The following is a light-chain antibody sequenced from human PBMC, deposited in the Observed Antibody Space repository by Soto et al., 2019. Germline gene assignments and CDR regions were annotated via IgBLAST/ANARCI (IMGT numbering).Light chain of an antibody. J-gene: IGLJ2*01. CDR3: QSYDSSLSVSAV. V-gene: IGLV1-40*01. Sequence: QSVLTQPPSVSGAQGSGVTYPAAGRRPNIGAGYDVHWYQHLPGTAPKVVIYGNTHRPSGVPDRFSGSKSGTSASLAITGLQADDEADYYCQSYDSSLSVSAVFGGGTKLTVL. CDR2: GNT. CDR1: RPNIGAGYD.